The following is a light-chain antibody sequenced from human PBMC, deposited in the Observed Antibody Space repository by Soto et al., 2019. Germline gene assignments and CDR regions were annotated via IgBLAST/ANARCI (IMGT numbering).Light chain of an antibody. Sequence: DIVLTQSPGTLSVSPGERATLSCRASQSVSSNLAWYQQKPGQAPRLLIYGASTRATGIPARFSGSGSGTEFTLTIRSLQSEDFAVYYCQQYSNWPPITFGQGTRREIK. CDR3: QQYSNWPPIT. CDR1: QSVSSN. J-gene: IGKJ5*01. CDR2: GAS. V-gene: IGKV3D-15*01.